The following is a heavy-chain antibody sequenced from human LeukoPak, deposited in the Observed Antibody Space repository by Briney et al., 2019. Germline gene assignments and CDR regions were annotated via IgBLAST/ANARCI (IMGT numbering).Heavy chain of an antibody. CDR2: IYYNGNT. J-gene: IGHJ4*02. D-gene: IGHD3-10*01. CDR1: VGSIGRSSYY. V-gene: IGHV4-39*07. Sequence: SETLSLTCTVSVGSIGRSSYYWGWIRQPPGKGLEWIGNIYYNGNTDYNPSLKSRVTISVDTSKNQFSLKLSSVTAADTAVYYCARGLDYYGSGSYYTPHFDYWGQGTLVTVSS. CDR3: ARGLDYYGSGSYYTPHFDY.